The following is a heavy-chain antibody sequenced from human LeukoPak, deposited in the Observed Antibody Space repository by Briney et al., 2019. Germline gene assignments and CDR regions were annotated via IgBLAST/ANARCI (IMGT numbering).Heavy chain of an antibody. J-gene: IGHJ4*02. CDR2: ISYEGGIT. D-gene: IGHD3-10*01. Sequence: GGSLRLSCAASGFTYSSNAMHWVRQAPGKGLEWVALISYEGGITYYADSVKGRFTIYRDNSKNTLYLQLNSLRAEDTAVYYCATDSTYYYESGSSGPHFFDYWGQGTLVTVSS. CDR1: GFTYSSNA. V-gene: IGHV3-30*01. CDR3: ATDSTYYYESGSSGPHFFDY.